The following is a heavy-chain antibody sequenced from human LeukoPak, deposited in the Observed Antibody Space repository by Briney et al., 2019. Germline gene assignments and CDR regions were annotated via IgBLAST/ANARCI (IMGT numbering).Heavy chain of an antibody. CDR2: IIPIFGTA. CDR1: GGTFSSYA. J-gene: IGHJ4*02. CDR3: ARSHPSATGYSSGWYFHY. Sequence: ASVKVSCKASGGTFSSYAISWVRQAPGQGLEWMGGIIPIFGTANYAQKFQGRVTITADESTSTAYMELSSLRSEDTAVYYCARSHPSATGYSSGWYFHYWGQGTLVTVSS. D-gene: IGHD6-19*01. V-gene: IGHV1-69*13.